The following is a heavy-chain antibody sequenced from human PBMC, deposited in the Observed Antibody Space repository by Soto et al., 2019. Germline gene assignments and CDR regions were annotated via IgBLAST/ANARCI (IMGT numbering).Heavy chain of an antibody. D-gene: IGHD3-3*01. CDR2: ISSSSSYI. J-gene: IGHJ4*02. Sequence: LRLSCAASGFTFSSYSMNWVRQAPGNGLEWVSSISSSSSYIYYADSVKGRFTISRDNAKNSLYLQMNSLRAEDTAVYYCARDGITIFGVVIIEGVFDYWGQGTLVTVSS. V-gene: IGHV3-21*01. CDR3: ARDGITIFGVVIIEGVFDY. CDR1: GFTFSSYS.